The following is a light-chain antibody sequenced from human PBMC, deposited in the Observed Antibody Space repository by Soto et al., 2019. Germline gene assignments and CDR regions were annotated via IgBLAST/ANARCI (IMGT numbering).Light chain of an antibody. CDR1: SSDVGGYNY. Sequence: QSVLTQPASVSGSPGQSISISCAGTSSDVGGYNYVSWYQQHPGKPPQLIIFEVSNRPSGVSHRFSASKSGNTASLTISGLQAEDEADYFCASHASFYTWVFGGGTKVTVL. V-gene: IGLV2-14*01. CDR3: ASHASFYTWV. J-gene: IGLJ3*02. CDR2: EVS.